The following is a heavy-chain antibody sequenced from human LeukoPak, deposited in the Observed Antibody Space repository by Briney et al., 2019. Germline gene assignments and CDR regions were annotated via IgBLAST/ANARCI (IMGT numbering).Heavy chain of an antibody. CDR2: INTNTGNP. V-gene: IGHV7-4-1*02. CDR3: ARKAPNQYYDSSGYPQSPYYYYYMDV. D-gene: IGHD3-22*01. J-gene: IGHJ6*03. Sequence: GASVKVSCKASGYTFTSYAMNWVRQAPGQGLEWMGWINTNTGNPTYAQGFTGRFVFSLDTSVSTAYLQISSLKAEDTAVYYCARKAPNQYYDSSGYPQSPYYYYYMDVWGKGTTVTVSS. CDR1: GYTFTSYA.